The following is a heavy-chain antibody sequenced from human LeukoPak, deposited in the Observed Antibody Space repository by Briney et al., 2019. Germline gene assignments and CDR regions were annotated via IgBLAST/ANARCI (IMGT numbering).Heavy chain of an antibody. V-gene: IGHV3-23*01. CDR3: AKLTGKASQADY. D-gene: IGHD1-20*01. CDR1: GFTLSSYT. Sequence: GGSLRLSCATSGFTLSSYTMSWVRQAPGKGLEWVSVIGGGGGNTDYADSAKGRFTISRDNSKNTLYLQMNSLRAEDTAVYYCAKLTGKASQADYWGQGTLVTVSS. CDR2: IGGGGGNT. J-gene: IGHJ4*02.